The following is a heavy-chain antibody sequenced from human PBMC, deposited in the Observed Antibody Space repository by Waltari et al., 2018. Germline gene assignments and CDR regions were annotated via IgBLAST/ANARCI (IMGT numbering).Heavy chain of an antibody. CDR3: ARDFNWGWDF. V-gene: IGHV3-7*03. D-gene: IGHD7-27*01. CDR1: GFTLSGNW. CDR2: IKPDGSQQ. Sequence: EVQLVDSGGGLVQPGGSLGLSCAASGFTLSGNWMSWVRQAPGRGLEWLANIKPDGSQQYYVDSVRGRFSISRDNAKNSLYLQLNSLRAEDTAIYYCARDFNWGWDFWGQGTLVTVSS. J-gene: IGHJ4*02.